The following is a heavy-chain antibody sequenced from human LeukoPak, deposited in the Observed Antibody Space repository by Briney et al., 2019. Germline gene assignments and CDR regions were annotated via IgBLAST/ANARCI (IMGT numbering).Heavy chain of an antibody. V-gene: IGHV4-59*11. CDR2: SYYSGST. CDR1: GGSISSHY. D-gene: IGHD2-21*01. CDR3: ARTPTFRYYYYYYYMDV. J-gene: IGHJ6*03. Sequence: SETLSLTCIVSGGSISSHYWSWIRQPPGKGLEWIGYSYYSGSTNYNPSLNSRVTISVGTSKNQFSLKLSSVTAADTAVYYCARTPTFRYYYYYYYMDVWGRGTTVTVSS.